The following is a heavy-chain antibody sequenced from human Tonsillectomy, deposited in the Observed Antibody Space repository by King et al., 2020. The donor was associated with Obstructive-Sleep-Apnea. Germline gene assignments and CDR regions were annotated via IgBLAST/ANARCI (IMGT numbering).Heavy chain of an antibody. CDR2: ISWNSGSV. V-gene: IGHV3-9*01. CDR3: AKENDSPGWGGRAV. D-gene: IGHD1-1*01. Sequence: QLVQSGGGLVQPGRSLRLSCAASGFTFEDYAMNWVRQAPGKGLEWVSGISWNSGSVGYAYSVKGRFTISRDNAKNSLYLQMNSLRAEDTALYYCAKENDSPGWGGRAVWGQGTTVTVSS. J-gene: IGHJ6*01. CDR1: GFTFEDYA.